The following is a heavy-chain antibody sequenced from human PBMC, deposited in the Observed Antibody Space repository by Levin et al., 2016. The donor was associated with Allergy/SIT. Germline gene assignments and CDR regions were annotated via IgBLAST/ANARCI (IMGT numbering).Heavy chain of an antibody. D-gene: IGHD3-22*01. CDR1: GYTFTSYY. J-gene: IGHJ4*02. V-gene: IGHV1-46*01. CDR3: ARASSITMIVVVTEYYFDY. Sequence: ASVKVSCKASGYTFTSYYMHWVRQAPGQGLEWMGIINPSGGSTSYAQKFQGRVTMTTDTSTSTAYMELRSLRSDDTAVYYCARASSITMIVVVTEYYFDYWGQGTLVTVSS. CDR2: INPSGGST.